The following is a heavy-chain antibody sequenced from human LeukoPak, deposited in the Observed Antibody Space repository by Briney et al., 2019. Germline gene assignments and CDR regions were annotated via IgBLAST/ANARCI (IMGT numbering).Heavy chain of an antibody. Sequence: GGSLRLSCAASRFTFSPFSTYPMHWVRQAPGKGVEWVAVISDDGTEEYYADSVRGRFVISRDNSENSLFLQMNSLRAEDTAVYFCARGPWTNDYGLTIPFWGQGTLVTVSS. CDR2: ISDDGTEE. CDR1: RFTFSPFSTYP. J-gene: IGHJ4*02. CDR3: ARGPWTNDYGLTIPF. V-gene: IGHV3-30*09. D-gene: IGHD4-17*01.